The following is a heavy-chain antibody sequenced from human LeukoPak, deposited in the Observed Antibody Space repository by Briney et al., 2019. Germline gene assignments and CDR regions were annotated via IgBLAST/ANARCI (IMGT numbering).Heavy chain of an antibody. CDR2: IYYSGST. J-gene: IGHJ4*02. CDR3: ARSYCSSTSCYSGQARIDY. V-gene: IGHV4-39*01. CDR1: GGSISSSSYY. Sequence: PSETLSLTGTVSGGSISSSSYYWGWIRQPPGKGLEWIGSIYYSGSTYYNPSLKSRVTISVDTSKNQFSLKLSSVTAADTAVYYCARSYCSSTSCYSGQARIDYWGQGTLVTVSS. D-gene: IGHD2-2*01.